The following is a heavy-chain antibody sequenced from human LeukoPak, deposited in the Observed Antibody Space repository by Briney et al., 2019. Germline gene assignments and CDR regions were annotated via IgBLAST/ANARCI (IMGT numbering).Heavy chain of an antibody. CDR1: GGSISSYY. CDR3: ARLDFTMIVVLRAAFDI. CDR2: IYTSGST. V-gene: IGHV4-4*07. Sequence: SETPSLTCTVSGGSISSYYWSWIRQPAGKGLEWIGRIYTSGSTNYNPSLKSRVTISVDTSKNQFSLKLSSVTAADTAVYYCARLDFTMIVVLRAAFDIWGHGTMVTVSS. D-gene: IGHD3-22*01. J-gene: IGHJ3*02.